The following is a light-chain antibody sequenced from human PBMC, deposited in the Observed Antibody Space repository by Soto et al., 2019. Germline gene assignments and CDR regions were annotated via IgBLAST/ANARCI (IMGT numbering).Light chain of an antibody. CDR1: SSNIGAGYNY. V-gene: IGLV2-8*01. CDR2: EVS. CDR3: SSYAGSNNSFNYV. J-gene: IGLJ1*01. Sequence: QSVLTQPPSVSGAPGQRVTISCTGSSSNIGAGYNYVSWYQQHPGKAPKLMIYEVSKRPSGVPDRFSGSKSGNTASLTVSGLQAEDEADYYCSSYAGSNNSFNYVFGTGTKGTVL.